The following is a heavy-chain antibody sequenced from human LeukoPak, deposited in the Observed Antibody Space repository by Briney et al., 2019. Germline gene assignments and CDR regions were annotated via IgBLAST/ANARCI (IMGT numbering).Heavy chain of an antibody. J-gene: IGHJ4*02. CDR3: ARDDMWSGSGRADY. Sequence: GGSLRLSCAASGFTVSSNYMSWVRQAPGKGLEWVSVIYSGGSTYYAGSVKGRFTISRDNSKNTLYLQMNSLRAEDTAVYYCARDDMWSGSGRADYWGQGTLVTVSS. D-gene: IGHD6-19*01. CDR1: GFTVSSNY. V-gene: IGHV3-53*01. CDR2: IYSGGST.